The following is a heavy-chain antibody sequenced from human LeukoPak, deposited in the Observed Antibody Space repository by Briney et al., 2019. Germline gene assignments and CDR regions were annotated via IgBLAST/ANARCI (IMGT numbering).Heavy chain of an antibody. D-gene: IGHD5-12*01. CDR3: AREGREKVAAITNRYYNYYLDL. Sequence: GGSLRLSCAASGFTFSSYAMTWVRQAPGKGLEWVSSISGSGGNTYYADSVKGRFTISRDNSKNTLYLQMNSLRAEDTAVYYCAREGREKVAAITNRYYNYYLDLWGKGTTVTVSS. V-gene: IGHV3-23*01. CDR2: ISGSGGNT. J-gene: IGHJ6*03. CDR1: GFTFSSYA.